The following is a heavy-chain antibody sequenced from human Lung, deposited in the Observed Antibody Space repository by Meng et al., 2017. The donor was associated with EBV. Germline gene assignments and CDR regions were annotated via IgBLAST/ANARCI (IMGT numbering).Heavy chain of an antibody. CDR2: ITYDGTKK. CDR1: GFAFSKFG. V-gene: IGHV3-30*03. Sequence: GQLGEAGGGVVQAGGSLVLSCVASGFAFSKFGIHWVRQAPGKGLEWVAVITYDGTKKYYADSVEGRFTISRDNSKNTLFLQMNSLKVEDTAVYYCTPFDYWGQGTLVTVSS. J-gene: IGHJ4*02. CDR3: TPFDY.